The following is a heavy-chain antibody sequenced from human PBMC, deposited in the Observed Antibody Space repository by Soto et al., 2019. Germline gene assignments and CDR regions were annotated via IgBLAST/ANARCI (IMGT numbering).Heavy chain of an antibody. CDR2: ISSSGSTI. Sequence: QVQLVESGGGLVKPGGSLRLSCEASGFTFSDYYMSWIRQAPGQGLEWVAYISSSGSTIYYADTVKGRFTIPRDNAKNSLYLQMNSLRAEDTAVYYCARDEGGGGDLWSGYYRPYYFAYWGQGTLVTVSS. CDR1: GFTFSDYY. CDR3: ARDEGGGGDLWSGYYRPYYFAY. J-gene: IGHJ4*02. V-gene: IGHV3-11*01. D-gene: IGHD3-3*01.